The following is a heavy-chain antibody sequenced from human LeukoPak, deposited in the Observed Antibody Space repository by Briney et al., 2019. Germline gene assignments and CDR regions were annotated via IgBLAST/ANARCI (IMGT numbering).Heavy chain of an antibody. CDR3: ARDYGDSFDY. D-gene: IGHD4-17*01. Sequence: GGSLRLSCAASGFTFSSYAMHWVRQAPGKRLEWVAVISYDGSNKYYADSVKGRFTISRDNSKNTLYLQMNSLRAEDTAVYYCARDYGDSFDYWGQGTLVTVSS. V-gene: IGHV3-30*04. CDR2: ISYDGSNK. J-gene: IGHJ4*02. CDR1: GFTFSSYA.